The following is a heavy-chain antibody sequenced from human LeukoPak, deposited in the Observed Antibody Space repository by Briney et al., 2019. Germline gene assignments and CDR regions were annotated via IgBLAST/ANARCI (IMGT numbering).Heavy chain of an antibody. J-gene: IGHJ6*02. Sequence: SGGSLRLSCAASGFTFSSYSMNWVRQAPGKGLEWVSSISSSSSYIYYADSVKGRFTISRDNAKNSLYLQMNSLRAEDTAVYYCARDLTRYYGMDVWGQGTTVTVSS. CDR1: GFTFSSYS. V-gene: IGHV3-21*01. CDR3: ARDLTRYYGMDV. CDR2: ISSSSSYI.